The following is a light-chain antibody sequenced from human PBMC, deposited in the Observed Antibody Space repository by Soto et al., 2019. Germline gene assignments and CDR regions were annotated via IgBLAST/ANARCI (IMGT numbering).Light chain of an antibody. CDR2: YDS. Sequence: SYELTQPPSVSVAPGKTARITCGGNNIGSKSVHWYQQKPGQAPVLVIYYDSDRPSGIPERFSGSNSGNTATLTISRVEAGDEADYYCQVWYSSSDHVVFGGGTNVTVL. CDR3: QVWYSSSDHVV. CDR1: NIGSKS. J-gene: IGLJ2*01. V-gene: IGLV3-21*04.